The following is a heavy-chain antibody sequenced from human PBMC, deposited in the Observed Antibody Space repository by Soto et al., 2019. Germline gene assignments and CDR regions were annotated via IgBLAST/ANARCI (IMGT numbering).Heavy chain of an antibody. Sequence: QVQLVQSGAEVKKPGSSVKVSCKASGGTFSSYAISWVRQAPGQGLEWMGGITPIFGTANYAQKFQGRVTITADEAKRPASXELSSLRSEDTAVYYCARGRTELRYRNYYYYGLDAWGQGTTVTVSS. D-gene: IGHD3-9*01. J-gene: IGHJ6*02. CDR1: GGTFSSYA. CDR2: ITPIFGTA. CDR3: ARGRTELRYRNYYYYGLDA. V-gene: IGHV1-69*12.